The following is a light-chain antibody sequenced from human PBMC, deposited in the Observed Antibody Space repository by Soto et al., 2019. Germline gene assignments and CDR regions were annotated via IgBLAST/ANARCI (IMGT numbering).Light chain of an antibody. Sequence: EIVLTQSPGTLSXSXXXXXTXSXSASQSVSSSYLAWYQQKPGQAPRLLIYGASSRATGFPDRFSGSGSGTDFTLTISRLEPEDFAVYYCQQYGSSPWTFGQGTKVDIK. V-gene: IGKV3-20*01. CDR3: QQYGSSPWT. J-gene: IGKJ1*01. CDR1: QSVSSSY. CDR2: GAS.